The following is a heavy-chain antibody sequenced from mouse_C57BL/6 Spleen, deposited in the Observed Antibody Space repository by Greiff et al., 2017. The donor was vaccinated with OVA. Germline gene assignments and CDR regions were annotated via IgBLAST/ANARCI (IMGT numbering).Heavy chain of an antibody. D-gene: IGHD2-13*01. J-gene: IGHJ3*01. CDR3: FYYDDSWFAY. V-gene: IGHV1-64*01. Sequence: QVQLQQPGAELVKPGASVKLSCKASGYTFTSYWMHWVKQRPGQGLEWIGMIHPNSGSTNYNEKFKSKATLTVDKSSSTSYMQLSSLTSEDSAVEYCFYYDDSWFAYWGQGTLVTVSA. CDR1: GYTFTSYW. CDR2: IHPNSGST.